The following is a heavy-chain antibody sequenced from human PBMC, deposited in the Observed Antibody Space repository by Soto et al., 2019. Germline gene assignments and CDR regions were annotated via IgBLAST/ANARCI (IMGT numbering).Heavy chain of an antibody. V-gene: IGHV3-64*01. CDR1: GFTLSNYE. J-gene: IGHJ6*03. D-gene: IGHD6-13*01. CDR3: ARRGHGSRWPNVYMDV. CDR2: ISNNGAHT. Sequence: EAQLVESGGGLVQPGGSLRLSCAASGFTLSNYEMHWVRQAPGKGLEYVSGISNNGAHTDYAKSVKGRFTISRDNSENTLYLQMGSLRAEDMALYYCARRGHGSRWPNVYMDVWGKGTTVTVSS.